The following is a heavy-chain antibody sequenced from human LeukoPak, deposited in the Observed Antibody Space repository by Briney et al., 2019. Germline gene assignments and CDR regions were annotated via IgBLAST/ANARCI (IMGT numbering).Heavy chain of an antibody. CDR2: IKQDGSEK. J-gene: IGHJ4*02. Sequence: GGSLRLSCAASGFTFSSYWMSWVRQAPGKGLEWVANIKQDGSEKYYVDSVKGRFTISRDNAKNSLYLQMNSLRAEDTAVYYCARATTFPWIQNFDYWGQGTLVTVSS. V-gene: IGHV3-7*01. CDR3: ARATTFPWIQNFDY. CDR1: GFTFSSYW. D-gene: IGHD5-18*01.